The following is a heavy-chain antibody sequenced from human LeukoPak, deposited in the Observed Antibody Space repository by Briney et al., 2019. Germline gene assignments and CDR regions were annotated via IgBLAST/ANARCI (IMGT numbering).Heavy chain of an antibody. CDR3: AKARGVVVVAAIDY. D-gene: IGHD2-15*01. CDR2: INQDETEK. V-gene: IGHV3-7*01. Sequence: GGSLRLSCAASGFTFSSSWMSWVRQTPGMGLQWVATINQDETEKYYVDSVKGRFTISRDNSKKMLYLEISSLRVEDMAVYYCAKARGVVVVAAIDYWGQGTLVTVSS. CDR1: GFTFSSSW. J-gene: IGHJ4*02.